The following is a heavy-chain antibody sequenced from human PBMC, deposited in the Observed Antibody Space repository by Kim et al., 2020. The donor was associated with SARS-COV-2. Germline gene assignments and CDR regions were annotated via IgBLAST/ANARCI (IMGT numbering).Heavy chain of an antibody. CDR1: GFSLSTSGVG. J-gene: IGHJ4*02. D-gene: IGHD3-10*01. Sequence: SGPTLVNPTKTLTLTCTFSGFSLSTSGVGVGWIRQPPGKPLGCLPLIYWDDENRYTPSLKSRLTITKDTSKNQVVLTMTNMDPVDTATYYCARRSFGLAVPYFDYWGQGTLVTVSS. CDR2: IYWDDEN. CDR3: ARRSFGLAVPYFDY. V-gene: IGHV2-5*02.